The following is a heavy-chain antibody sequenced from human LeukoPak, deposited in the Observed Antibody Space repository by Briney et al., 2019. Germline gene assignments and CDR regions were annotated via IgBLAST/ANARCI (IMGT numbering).Heavy chain of an antibody. Sequence: GGSLRLSCAASGFTFSDHYMDWVRQAPGKGLEWVGRSRNRANSYTTHYAASVRGRFTISRDDSQNSVYLQMNSLKTEDTAVYYCTRMLWSDVFDLWGPGTMVTVSS. CDR2: SRNRANSYTT. CDR3: TRMLWSDVFDL. V-gene: IGHV3-72*01. J-gene: IGHJ3*01. D-gene: IGHD2-2*01. CDR1: GFTFSDHY.